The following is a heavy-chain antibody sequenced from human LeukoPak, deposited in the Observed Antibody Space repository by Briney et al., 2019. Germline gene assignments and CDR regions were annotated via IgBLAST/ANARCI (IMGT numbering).Heavy chain of an antibody. CDR1: GFTFSGYW. CDR2: INSDGGST. D-gene: IGHD3-9*01. V-gene: IGHV3-74*01. J-gene: IGHJ4*02. Sequence: GGSLRLSCAASGFTFSGYWMHWVRQAPGKGLEWVSRINSDGGSTTYADSVKGRFTISRDNAKNTMYLQMSSLRADDSAVYYCGRGGLTGQMAAFDYWGQGALVTVST. CDR3: GRGGLTGQMAAFDY.